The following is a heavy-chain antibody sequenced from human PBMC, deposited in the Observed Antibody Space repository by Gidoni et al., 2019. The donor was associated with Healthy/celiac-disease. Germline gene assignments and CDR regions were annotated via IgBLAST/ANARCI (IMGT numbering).Heavy chain of an antibody. V-gene: IGHV4-34*01. CDR3: ARAGYPYGMDV. Sequence: QVQLQQWGAGLLKPSETLSLTCAVSGGSFSGYYWSWIRQPPGKGLEWIGEINHSGSTNYNPSLKSRVTISVDTSKNQFSLKLSSVTAADTAVYYCARAGYPYGMDVWGQGTTVTVSS. CDR1: GGSFSGYY. J-gene: IGHJ6*02. D-gene: IGHD5-18*01. CDR2: INHSGST.